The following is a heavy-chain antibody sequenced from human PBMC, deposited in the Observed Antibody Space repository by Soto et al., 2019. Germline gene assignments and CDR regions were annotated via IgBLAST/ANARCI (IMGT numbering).Heavy chain of an antibody. CDR1: GYTFTSYG. CDR2: ISAYNDNT. CDR3: ARYRGAYGMDV. J-gene: IGHJ6*01. Sequence: QVQLVQSGAEVKKPGASVKVSCKASGYTFTSYGISWVRQAPGQGLEWMGWISAYNDNTNYAQKLQGRVTMTTDTSTSTAYKELSSLRSAVTAVYSCARYRGAYGMDVWGQVTTGTDSS. V-gene: IGHV1-18*01.